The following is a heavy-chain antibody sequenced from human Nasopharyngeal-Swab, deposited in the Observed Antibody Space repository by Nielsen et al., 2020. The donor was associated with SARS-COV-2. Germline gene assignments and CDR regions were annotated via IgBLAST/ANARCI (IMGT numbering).Heavy chain of an antibody. V-gene: IGHV3-74*01. CDR3: ARRLGAAGYDY. D-gene: IGHD6-13*01. CDR2: TNYDGTRT. J-gene: IGHJ4*02. CDR1: GFTVSTYW. Sequence: GESLKISCAASGFTVSTYWMDWVRQAPGKGLVWVSRTNYDGTRTSYADSVKGRFAISRDNARNTVYLQMNSLRAEDTAVYYCARRLGAAGYDYWGQGTLVTVSS.